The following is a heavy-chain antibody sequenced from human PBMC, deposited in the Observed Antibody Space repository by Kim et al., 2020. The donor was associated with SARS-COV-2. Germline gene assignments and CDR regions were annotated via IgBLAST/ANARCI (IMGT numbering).Heavy chain of an antibody. D-gene: IGHD5-12*01. CDR2: TSGRGTSS. Sequence: GGSLRLSCAASVFGFSTYAMNWVRQAPGKGLQWVSGTSGRGTSSYYTDSVKGRFTISRDNSNNTVYLQMNSLRADDTAIYYCAKGSAGNGYYYFDYWGQG. J-gene: IGHJ4*02. V-gene: IGHV3-23*01. CDR3: AKGSAGNGYYYFDY. CDR1: VFGFSTYA.